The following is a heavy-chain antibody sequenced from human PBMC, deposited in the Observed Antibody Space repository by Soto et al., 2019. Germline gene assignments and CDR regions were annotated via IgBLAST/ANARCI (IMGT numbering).Heavy chain of an antibody. J-gene: IGHJ4*02. CDR1: GGSISSYY. CDR2: IYYSGST. V-gene: IGHV4-59*01. D-gene: IGHD6-13*01. CDR3: ARHAGGFVAAAARRRYYFDY. Sequence: PSETLSLTCTVSGGSISSYYWSWIRQPPGKGLEWIGYIYYSGSTNYNPSLKSRVTISVDTSKNQFSLKLSSVTAADTAVYYCARHAGGFVAAAARRRYYFDYWGQGTLVTVSS.